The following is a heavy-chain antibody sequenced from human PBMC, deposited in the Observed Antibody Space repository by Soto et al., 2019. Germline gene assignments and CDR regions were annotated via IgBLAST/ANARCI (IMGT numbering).Heavy chain of an antibody. D-gene: IGHD4-17*01. Sequence: QITLKESGPTLVKPTQTLTLTCTFSGFSLSTSRVGVGWIRQPPGKALEWLALIYWDDDKRYSPSLKTRLTITKDTSKHQVVLTMTNMDPVDTATYYCAHSRIFGEYMYYFESWGQGTLVTVSS. V-gene: IGHV2-5*02. J-gene: IGHJ4*02. CDR1: GFSLSTSRVG. CDR3: AHSRIFGEYMYYFES. CDR2: IYWDDDK.